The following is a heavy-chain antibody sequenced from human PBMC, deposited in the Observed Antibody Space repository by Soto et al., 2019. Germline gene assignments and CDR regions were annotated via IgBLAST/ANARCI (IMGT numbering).Heavy chain of an antibody. CDR2: TNHSGST. V-gene: IGHV4-59*01. Sequence: PSETLSLTCSVSGVSFSGYFWTWIRQSPGRGLEWIGYTNHSGSTNYSPSLKSRVAISLDTSENQFSLKVNSVTAADTAVYYCARIGGYHGPLDYWGQGTPVTVSS. D-gene: IGHD6-25*01. J-gene: IGHJ4*02. CDR1: GVSFSGYF. CDR3: ARIGGYHGPLDY.